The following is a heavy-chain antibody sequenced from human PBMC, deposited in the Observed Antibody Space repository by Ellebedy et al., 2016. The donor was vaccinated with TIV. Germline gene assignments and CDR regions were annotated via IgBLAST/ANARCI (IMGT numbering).Heavy chain of an antibody. CDR1: GGSFSGYY. J-gene: IGHJ4*02. D-gene: IGHD3-10*01. Sequence: MPSETLSLTCAVYGGSFSGYYWSWIRQPPGKGLEWIGEINHSGSTNYNPSLKSRVTISVDTSKNQFSLKLSSVTAADTAVYYCAREGQGMVRGANFDYWGQGTLVTVSS. V-gene: IGHV4-34*01. CDR3: AREGQGMVRGANFDY. CDR2: INHSGST.